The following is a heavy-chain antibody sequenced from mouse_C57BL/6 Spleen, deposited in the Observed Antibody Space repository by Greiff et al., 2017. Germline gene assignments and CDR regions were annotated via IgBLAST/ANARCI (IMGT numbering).Heavy chain of an antibody. Sequence: HVQLQQPGAELVKPGASVKLSCKASGYTFTSYWMQWVKQRPGQGLEWIGEIDPSDSYTNYNQKFKGKATLTVDTSSSTAYMQLSSLTSEDSAVYYCAREGGYWGQGTTLTVSS. CDR2: IDPSDSYT. CDR3: AREGGY. V-gene: IGHV1-50*01. J-gene: IGHJ2*01. CDR1: GYTFTSYW.